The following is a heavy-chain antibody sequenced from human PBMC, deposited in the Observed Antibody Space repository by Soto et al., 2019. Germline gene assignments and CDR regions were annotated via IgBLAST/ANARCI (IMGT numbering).Heavy chain of an antibody. V-gene: IGHV3-30-3*01. CDR3: AGGGGSERHSTYCER. Sequence: SRRLSCSASGLLFTSYAIPWVCQAPGKWLEWVALISYNVINTYYADSVNGRFSSSRDNSNNTLYLQMNSLRSEDTATYYCAGGGGSERHSTYCERWGQWARISASS. D-gene: IGHD6-19*01. J-gene: IGHJ6*02. CDR1: GLLFTSYA. CDR2: ISYNVINT.